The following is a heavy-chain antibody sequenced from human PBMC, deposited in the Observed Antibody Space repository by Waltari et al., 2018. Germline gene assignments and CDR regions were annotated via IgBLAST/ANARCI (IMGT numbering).Heavy chain of an antibody. CDR1: GFTFSSYS. J-gene: IGHJ4*02. Sequence: EVQLVESGGGLVKPGGSLRLSCAASGFTFSSYSMNWVRQAPGKGLEWVSSISSSSSYIYYADSVKGRFTISRDNAKNSLYLQMNSLRAEDTAVYYCARDDGRWLGPGYWGQGTLVTVSS. CDR2: ISSSSSYI. V-gene: IGHV3-21*01. CDR3: ARDDGRWLGPGY. D-gene: IGHD1-26*01.